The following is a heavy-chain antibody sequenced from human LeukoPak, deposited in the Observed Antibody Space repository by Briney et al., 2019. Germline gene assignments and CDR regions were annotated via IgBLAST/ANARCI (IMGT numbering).Heavy chain of an antibody. CDR3: ARGRQLVRRYYFDY. V-gene: IGHV4-34*01. J-gene: IGHJ4*02. D-gene: IGHD6-13*01. Sequence: SETLSLTCAVYGGSFSGYYWSWIRQPPGKGLEWIGEINHSGSTNYNPSLKSRVTIPVDTSKNQFSLKLSSVTAADTAVYYCARGRQLVRRYYFDYWGQGTLVTVSS. CDR1: GGSFSGYY. CDR2: INHSGST.